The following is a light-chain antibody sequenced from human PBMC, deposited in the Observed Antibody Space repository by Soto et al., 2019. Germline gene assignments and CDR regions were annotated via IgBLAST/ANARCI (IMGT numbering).Light chain of an antibody. Sequence: EIVMTRSPSTLSVSPGERATLSCRASQSVSSNLAWYQQKPGQAPRLLIYGASNRANGVPARFGGSGSGTDFTLTINSLEPEDFAVYYCQQRNVWPPITFGQGTRLEIK. J-gene: IGKJ5*01. CDR1: QSVSSN. CDR2: GAS. CDR3: QQRNVWPPIT. V-gene: IGKV3D-15*01.